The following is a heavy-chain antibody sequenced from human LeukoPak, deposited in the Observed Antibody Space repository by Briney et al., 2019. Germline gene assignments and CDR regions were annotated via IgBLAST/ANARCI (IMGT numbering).Heavy chain of an antibody. CDR1: GFTFDDYT. J-gene: IGHJ4*02. CDR3: AKDLSGYYYGSGSKYDLGFDY. D-gene: IGHD3-10*01. CDR2: ISWDGGST. Sequence: GGSLRLSCAASGFTFDDYTMHWVRQAPGKGLEGVSLISWDGGSTYYADSVKGRFTISRDNSKNSLYLQMNSLRTEDTALCYCAKDLSGYYYGSGSKYDLGFDYWGQGTLVTVSS. V-gene: IGHV3-43*01.